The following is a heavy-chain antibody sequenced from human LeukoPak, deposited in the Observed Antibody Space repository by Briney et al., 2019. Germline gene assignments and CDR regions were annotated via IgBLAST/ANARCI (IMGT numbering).Heavy chain of an antibody. D-gene: IGHD1-14*01. J-gene: IGHJ5*02. V-gene: IGHV3-11*03. Sequence: GGSLRLSCVASGFTFSDYYMSWIRQAPGKGLEWVSYISSSSSYTTYADSVKGRFTISRDNAKNSLYLEMNSLRVEDTAVYYCASLPIDSSTGTFGWFDPWGQGTLVTVSS. CDR1: GFTFSDYY. CDR2: ISSSSSYT. CDR3: ASLPIDSSTGTFGWFDP.